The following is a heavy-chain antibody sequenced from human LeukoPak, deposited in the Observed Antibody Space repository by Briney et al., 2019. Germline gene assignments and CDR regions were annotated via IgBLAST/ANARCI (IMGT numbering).Heavy chain of an antibody. CDR1: GFSLSNARMG. D-gene: IGHD2-2*01. Sequence: SGAVLVKPTETLTLTCTVSGFSLSNARMGVSWVRQPPGKALEWLAHIFSNDEKSYSTSLKSRLTISKDTSKSQVVLTMTNMDPVDTATYYCARAPVPATKTKYPNWFDPWGQGTLVTVSS. CDR3: ARAPVPATKTKYPNWFDP. CDR2: IFSNDEK. V-gene: IGHV2-26*01. J-gene: IGHJ5*02.